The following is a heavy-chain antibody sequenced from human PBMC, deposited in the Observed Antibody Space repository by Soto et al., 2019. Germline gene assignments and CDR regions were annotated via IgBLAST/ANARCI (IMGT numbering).Heavy chain of an antibody. Sequence: PGGSLRLSCAASGFSFSDYYMSWIRQAPGKGLEWVSYMSSGGNITYYADSVKGRFTISRDNAKNSLYLQMNSLRADDTAVYYCAKTVSTTWAFDYWGPGTLVTVSS. CDR3: AKTVSTTWAFDY. CDR1: GFSFSDYY. V-gene: IGHV3-11*01. CDR2: MSSGGNIT. J-gene: IGHJ4*02. D-gene: IGHD2-2*01.